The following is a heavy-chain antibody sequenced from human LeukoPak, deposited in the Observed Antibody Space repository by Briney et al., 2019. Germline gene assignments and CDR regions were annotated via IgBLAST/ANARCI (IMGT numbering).Heavy chain of an antibody. CDR1: GFTFSSYS. CDR3: ARVGGITIFGVVTNYYYYYGMDV. J-gene: IGHJ6*02. Sequence: PGGSLRLSCAASGFTFSSYSMNWVRQAPGKGLEWVSSISSSSSYIYYADSVKGRFTISRDNAKNSLYLRMNSLRAEDTAVYYCARVGGITIFGVVTNYYYYYGMDVWGQGTTVTVSS. V-gene: IGHV3-21*01. D-gene: IGHD3-3*01. CDR2: ISSSSSYI.